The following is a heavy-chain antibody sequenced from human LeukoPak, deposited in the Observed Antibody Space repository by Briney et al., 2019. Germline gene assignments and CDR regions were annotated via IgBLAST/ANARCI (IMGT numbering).Heavy chain of an antibody. CDR2: IRYDGSNK. CDR3: ANPYDFWSGFSAPHI. V-gene: IGHV3-30*02. Sequence: SGGSLRLSCAASGFTFSSYGMHGVRQAPGKGLEGVAFIRYDGSNKYYADSVKGRFTISRDNSKNTLYLQMNSLRAEDTAVYYCANPYDFWSGFSAPHIWGQGTMVTVSS. CDR1: GFTFSSYG. D-gene: IGHD3-3*01. J-gene: IGHJ3*02.